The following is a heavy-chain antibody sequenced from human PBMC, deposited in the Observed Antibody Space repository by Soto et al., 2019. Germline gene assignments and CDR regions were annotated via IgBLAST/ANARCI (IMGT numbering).Heavy chain of an antibody. CDR1: GYTFSSYA. D-gene: IGHD7-27*01. Sequence: ASVKVSCKASGYTFSSYAMHWARQAPGQRLEWMGWINAGYGNTKSSQKFQDRVTISRDTSASTAYMELTSLRSEDTAVYYCTRDTGDGTFDFWGQGTLVTVSS. V-gene: IGHV1-3*01. J-gene: IGHJ4*02. CDR3: TRDTGDGTFDF. CDR2: INAGYGNT.